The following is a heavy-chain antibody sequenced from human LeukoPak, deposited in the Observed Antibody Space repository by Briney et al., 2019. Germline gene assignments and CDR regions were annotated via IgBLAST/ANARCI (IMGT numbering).Heavy chain of an antibody. CDR3: ARDRSGWYRWFDP. CDR1: GFTFSIYW. J-gene: IGHJ5*02. Sequence: GGSLRLSCEASGFTFSIYWMSWVRQAPGKGLEWVANINEDGRETNFVDSVKGRFTISRNNAKNSLYLQMNGLRAEDTAVYYCARDRSGWYRWFDPWGQGTLVTVSS. CDR2: INEDGRET. V-gene: IGHV3-7*01. D-gene: IGHD6-19*01.